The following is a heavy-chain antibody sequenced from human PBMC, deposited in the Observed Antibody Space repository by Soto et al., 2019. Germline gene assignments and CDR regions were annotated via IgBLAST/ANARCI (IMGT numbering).Heavy chain of an antibody. CDR2: ISSSSNVI. D-gene: IGHD5-12*01. Sequence: EVQLVESGGGLVQPRGSLRLSCVASGFTFSSYSMNWVRQAPGQGLEWVSYISSSSNVIYYADSVKGRFTISRDNAKNSLYLQMNSLRDEDTAVYYCTSSVGARGYEFYWGQGTLVTVSS. V-gene: IGHV3-48*02. CDR1: GFTFSSYS. J-gene: IGHJ4*02. CDR3: TSSVGARGYEFY.